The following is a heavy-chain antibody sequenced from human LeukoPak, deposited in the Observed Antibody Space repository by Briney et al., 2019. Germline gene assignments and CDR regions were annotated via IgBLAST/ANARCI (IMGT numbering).Heavy chain of an antibody. CDR2: ISAYNGNT. CDR3: ARVARAGVYAKWWGTNVGIDS. Sequence: ASVKVSCKASGYTFTSYYMHWVRQAPGQGLEWMGWISAYNGNTNYAQKLQGRVTMTTDTSTSTAYMELRYLRSDDTAVYYCARVARAGVYAKWWGTNVGIDSWGQGTLVTVSS. D-gene: IGHD5/OR15-5a*01. J-gene: IGHJ4*02. CDR1: GYTFTSYY. V-gene: IGHV1-18*04.